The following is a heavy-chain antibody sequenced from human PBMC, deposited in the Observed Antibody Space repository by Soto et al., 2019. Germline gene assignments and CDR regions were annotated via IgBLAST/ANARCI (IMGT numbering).Heavy chain of an antibody. Sequence: EVQLVESGGGLVKPGGSLRLSCAASGFTFSSYSMNWVRQAPGKGLEWVSSISSSSSYIYYADSVKGRLTISRDNAKNALYLQMITLKAEDTAVYSCARLTFYDSSCYYCYRGHGALVTVSS. CDR3: ARLTFYDSSCYYCY. V-gene: IGHV3-21*01. J-gene: IGHJ4*01. D-gene: IGHD3-22*01. CDR2: ISSSSSYI. CDR1: GFTFSSYS.